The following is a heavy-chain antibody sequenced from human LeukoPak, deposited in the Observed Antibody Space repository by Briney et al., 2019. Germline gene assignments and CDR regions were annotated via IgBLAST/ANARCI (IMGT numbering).Heavy chain of an antibody. Sequence: ASVKVSCKASGYTFTSYGISWVRQAPGQGLEWMGWISAYNGNTNYAQKLQGRVTMTTDTSTSTAYMELRSLRSDDTAVYYCARVVLGVYITNPFDYWGQGTLVTVSS. CDR2: ISAYNGNT. CDR3: ARVVLGVYITNPFDY. CDR1: GYTFTSYG. V-gene: IGHV1-18*01. D-gene: IGHD2-8*02. J-gene: IGHJ4*02.